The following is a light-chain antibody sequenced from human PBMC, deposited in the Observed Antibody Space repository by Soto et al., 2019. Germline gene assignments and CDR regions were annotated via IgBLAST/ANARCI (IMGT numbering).Light chain of an antibody. CDR1: SSDVGAYNY. Sequence: QSALTQPASVSGSPGQSIAISCTGTSSDVGAYNYVSWYLRYPGKAPKLVIFDVSFRPSGVSNRFSGSKSGNTASLTISGLQAEDEADYYCKSFTTSDTYVFGTGTKLTVL. J-gene: IGLJ1*01. V-gene: IGLV2-14*01. CDR3: KSFTTSDTYV. CDR2: DVS.